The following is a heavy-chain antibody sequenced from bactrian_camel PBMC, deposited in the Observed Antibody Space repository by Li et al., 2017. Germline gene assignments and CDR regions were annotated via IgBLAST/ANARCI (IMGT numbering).Heavy chain of an antibody. D-gene: IGHD3*01. J-gene: IGHJ4*01. CDR3: VVDYEFCLAYSMPKATY. CDR2: IDSRAAP. V-gene: IGHV3S53*01. Sequence: HVQLVESGGGSVQAGGSLRLSCTVSEYTYTDICMGWFQRAPGKEREAVAAIDSRAAPRYADFVKDRFTISKDYAKNTLYLQMNSLKPEDTAMYYCVVDYEFCLAYSMPKATYWGQGTQVTVS. CDR1: EYTYTDIC.